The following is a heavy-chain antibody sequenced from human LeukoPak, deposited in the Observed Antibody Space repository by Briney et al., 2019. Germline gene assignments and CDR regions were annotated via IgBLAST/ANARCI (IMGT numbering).Heavy chain of an antibody. V-gene: IGHV4-59*01. CDR3: ARDGSGRYYFDY. J-gene: IGHJ4*02. D-gene: IGHD3-10*01. CDR2: IYYSGST. CDR1: GGSISRYY. Sequence: SETLSLTCTVSGGSISRYYWSWIRQPPGKGLEWIGYIYYSGSTNYNPSLKSRVTISVDTSKNQFSLKLTSVTAADTAVYYCARDGSGRYYFDYWGQGTLVTVSS.